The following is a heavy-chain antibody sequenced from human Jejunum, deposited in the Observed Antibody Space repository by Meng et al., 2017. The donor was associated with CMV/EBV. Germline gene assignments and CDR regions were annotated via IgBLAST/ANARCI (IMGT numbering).Heavy chain of an antibody. V-gene: IGHV3-53*01. CDR3: ARGQGSETYCTSTNCYRDDAFDI. Sequence: YMGWVRQAPGKGLEWVSVIYDVGSTYYADSVKGRFTISRDNAKNSLYLQMSSLRAEDTAVYYCARGQGSETYCTSTNCYRDDAFDIWGQGTMVTVSS. CDR1: Y. J-gene: IGHJ3*02. D-gene: IGHD2-2*01. CDR2: IYDVGST.